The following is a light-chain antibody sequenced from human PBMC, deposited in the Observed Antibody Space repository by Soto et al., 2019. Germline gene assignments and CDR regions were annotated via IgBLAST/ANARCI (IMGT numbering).Light chain of an antibody. V-gene: IGLV1-47*01. J-gene: IGLJ3*02. CDR1: SSNMGTNF. CDR3: AAWDDILSGRV. CDR2: RND. Sequence: LTQPPSASGTPGQRVTISCSGSSSNMGTNFVHWYQQLPGTAPKLLIYRNDQRPSGVPDRFSGSKSGTSASLAISGLRSEDEADYYCAAWDDILSGRVFGGGTKLTVL.